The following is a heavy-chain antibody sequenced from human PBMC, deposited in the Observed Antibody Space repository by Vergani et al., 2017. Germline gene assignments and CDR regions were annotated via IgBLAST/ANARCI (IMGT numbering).Heavy chain of an antibody. Sequence: EVQLVESGGGLIQPGGSLRLSCAASGFTVSSNYMCWVRQAPGKGLEWVSVIYSGGSTDYADSVKGRFSISRDNSKNTLYLQMNSLRAADTAVYYCARDGATAPFDYWGQGTLVTVSS. CDR3: ARDGATAPFDY. CDR1: GFTVSSNY. J-gene: IGHJ4*02. D-gene: IGHD5-12*01. CDR2: IYSGGST. V-gene: IGHV3-53*01.